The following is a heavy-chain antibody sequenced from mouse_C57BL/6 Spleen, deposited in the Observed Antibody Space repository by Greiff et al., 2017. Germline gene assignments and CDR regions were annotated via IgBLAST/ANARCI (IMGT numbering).Heavy chain of an antibody. Sequence: EVKLVESGGGLVQPGGSLKLSCAASGFTFSDYYMYWVRQTPEKRLEWVAYISNGGGSTYYPDTVKGRFTISRDNAKNTLYLQMSRLKSEDTAMYYCARHGDSNGAMDYWGQGTSVTVSS. CDR1: GFTFSDYY. D-gene: IGHD2-5*01. J-gene: IGHJ4*01. V-gene: IGHV5-12*01. CDR2: ISNGGGST. CDR3: ARHGDSNGAMDY.